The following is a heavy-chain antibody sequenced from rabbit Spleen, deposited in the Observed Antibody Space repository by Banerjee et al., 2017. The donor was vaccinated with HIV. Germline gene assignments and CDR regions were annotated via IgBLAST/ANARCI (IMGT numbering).Heavy chain of an antibody. CDR3: ARDSGSSFSSYGMDL. V-gene: IGHV1S40*01. J-gene: IGHJ6*01. CDR2: IAGSGSGFT. CDR1: GFSFSSNDY. D-gene: IGHD8-1*01. Sequence: QSLEESGGDLVKPGASLTLTCTASGFSFSSNDYMCWVRQAPGKGLEWISCIAGSGSGFTYSATWAKGPFTISKTASTTVTLRMTRLTAADTATYFCARDSGSSFSSYGMDLWGQGTLVTVS.